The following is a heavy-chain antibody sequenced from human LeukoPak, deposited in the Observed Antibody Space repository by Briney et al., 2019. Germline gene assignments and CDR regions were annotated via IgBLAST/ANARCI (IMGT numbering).Heavy chain of an antibody. Sequence: GASVKVSCKASGYTFTSYYMHWVRQAPGQGLEWMGIINPSGGSTSYAQKFQGRVTMTRDTSTSTVYMELSSLRSEDTAVYYCARGSPKSYYYDSSGYYLDYWGQGTLVTVSS. CDR1: GYTFTSYY. J-gene: IGHJ4*02. CDR3: ARGSPKSYYYDSSGYYLDY. CDR2: INPSGGST. V-gene: IGHV1-46*01. D-gene: IGHD3-22*01.